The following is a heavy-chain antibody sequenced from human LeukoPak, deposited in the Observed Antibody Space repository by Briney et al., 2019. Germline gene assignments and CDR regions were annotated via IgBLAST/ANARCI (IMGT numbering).Heavy chain of an antibody. CDR3: ARECCSSTSCHRGAVDY. CDR1: GGSISSSSYY. J-gene: IGHJ4*02. CDR2: IYTSGST. V-gene: IGHV4-61*02. Sequence: SETLSLTCTVSGGSISSSSYYWGWIRQPPGKGLEWIGRIYTSGSTNYNPSLKSRVTISADTSKNQFSLKLSSVIAADTAVYYCARECCSSTSCHRGAVDYWGQGTLVTVSS. D-gene: IGHD2-2*02.